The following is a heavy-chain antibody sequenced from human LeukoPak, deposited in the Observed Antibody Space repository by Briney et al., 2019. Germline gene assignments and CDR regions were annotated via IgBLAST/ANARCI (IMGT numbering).Heavy chain of an antibody. CDR1: GFTFSVYY. CDR3: AREAFPYYYDSSGYYYDLDY. D-gene: IGHD3-22*01. J-gene: IGHJ4*02. Sequence: GGSLRLSCAASGFTFSVYYMSWSPEAPGEGLEWVSYISSSGSTIYYADSVKGRFTISRDNAKNSLYLQMNSLRAEDTAVYYCAREAFPYYYDSSGYYYDLDYWGQGTLVTVSS. V-gene: IGHV3-11*04. CDR2: ISSSGSTI.